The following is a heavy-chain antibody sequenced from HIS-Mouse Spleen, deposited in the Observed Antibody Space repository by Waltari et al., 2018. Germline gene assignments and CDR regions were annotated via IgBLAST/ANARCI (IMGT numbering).Heavy chain of an antibody. CDR3: ARDFHDFWSGYYGGDKKHDAFDI. J-gene: IGHJ3*02. D-gene: IGHD3-3*01. CDR1: GGSISSYY. Sequence: QVQLQESGPGLVKPSETLSLTCTVSGGSISSYYWSWIRQPAGKGLEWIGRIYTRGGTNSHPSLKIRVTMPVDTSQNQFSLKLSSVTAADTAVYYCARDFHDFWSGYYGGDKKHDAFDIWGQGTMVTVSS. V-gene: IGHV4-4*07. CDR2: IYTRGGT.